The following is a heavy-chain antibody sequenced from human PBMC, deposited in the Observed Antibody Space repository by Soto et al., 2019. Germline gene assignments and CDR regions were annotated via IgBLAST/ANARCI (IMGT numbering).Heavy chain of an antibody. Sequence: ASVKVSCKASGYTFTSYYINWVRQATGQGLEWMGWMNPNSGNTGYAQKFQGRVTMTRNTSISTAYMELSSLRSEDTAVYYCARGLRYYYYMDVWGKGTTVTVSS. J-gene: IGHJ6*03. V-gene: IGHV1-8*01. D-gene: IGHD4-17*01. CDR1: GYTFTSYY. CDR2: MNPNSGNT. CDR3: ARGLRYYYYMDV.